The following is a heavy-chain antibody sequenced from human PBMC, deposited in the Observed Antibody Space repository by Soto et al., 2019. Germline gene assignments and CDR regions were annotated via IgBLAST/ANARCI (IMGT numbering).Heavy chain of an antibody. CDR3: ARDRNYYDSSGYMGSYFDY. D-gene: IGHD3-22*01. V-gene: IGHV3-30-3*01. CDR2: ISYDGSNK. CDR1: GFTFSSYA. J-gene: IGHJ4*02. Sequence: SLRLSCAASGFTFSSYAMHWVRQAPGKGLEWVAVISYDGSNKYYADSVKGRFTISRDNSKNTLYLQMNSLRAEDTAVYYCARDRNYYDSSGYMGSYFDYWGQGTLVTVSS.